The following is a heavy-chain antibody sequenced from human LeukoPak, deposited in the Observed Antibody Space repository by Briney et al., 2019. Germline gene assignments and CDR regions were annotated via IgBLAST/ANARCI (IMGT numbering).Heavy chain of an antibody. Sequence: ASVKVSCKASGYTFTSYDINWVRQATGQGLEWMGWMNPNSGNTGYAQKFQGRVTMTRNTSISTAYMELSSLRAADTAVYYGAKRPPPTNYDFWSGVYNYTTDAGGKGTTVTVSS. D-gene: IGHD3-3*01. J-gene: IGHJ6*03. V-gene: IGHV1-8*01. CDR1: GYTFTSYD. CDR3: AKRPPPTNYDFWSGVYNYTTDA. CDR2: MNPNSGNT.